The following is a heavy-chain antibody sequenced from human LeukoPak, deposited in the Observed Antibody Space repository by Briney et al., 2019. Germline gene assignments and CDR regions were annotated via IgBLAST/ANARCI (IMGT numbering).Heavy chain of an antibody. CDR2: IYYTGIT. J-gene: IGHJ4*02. Sequence: PSETLSLTCTVSGASINSHYWSWIRQPPGKGLEWIGCIYYTGITNFSPSLKSRVAISIDSSKNQVSLKLTSVTAADTAVYYCASLGGTYDYWGQGALVTVSS. D-gene: IGHD1-26*01. CDR1: GASINSHY. V-gene: IGHV4-59*08. CDR3: ASLGGTYDY.